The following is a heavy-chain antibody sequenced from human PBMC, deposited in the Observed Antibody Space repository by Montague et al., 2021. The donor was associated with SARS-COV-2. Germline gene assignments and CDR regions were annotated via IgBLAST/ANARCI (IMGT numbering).Heavy chain of an antibody. Sequence: SETLSLTCTVSNGSISGHYWTWIRQSPGGGLEWLAYIHYRGTTDYNPSLKSRLTLSVDTSKNQFSLTLTSLTAADTAIYYCARLGGSGSYLAFDYWGQGTLVTASS. CDR3: ARLGGSGSYLAFDY. CDR2: IHYRGTT. J-gene: IGHJ4*02. D-gene: IGHD3-10*01. V-gene: IGHV4-59*08. CDR1: NGSISGHY.